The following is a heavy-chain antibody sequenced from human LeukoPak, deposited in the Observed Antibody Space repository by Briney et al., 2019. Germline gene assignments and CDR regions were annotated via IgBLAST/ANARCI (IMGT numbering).Heavy chain of an antibody. D-gene: IGHD2-2*01. CDR2: INPNSGGT. Sequence: ASVKVSCKASGYTFSGYYMHWVRQAPGQGLEWMGWINPNSGGTNYAQKFQGRVTMTRDTSISTAYMELSRLRSDDTAVYYCARGGCSSTSCYRDYYYYYYMDVWGKGTTVTISS. CDR1: GYTFSGYY. J-gene: IGHJ6*03. CDR3: ARGGCSSTSCYRDYYYYYYMDV. V-gene: IGHV1-2*02.